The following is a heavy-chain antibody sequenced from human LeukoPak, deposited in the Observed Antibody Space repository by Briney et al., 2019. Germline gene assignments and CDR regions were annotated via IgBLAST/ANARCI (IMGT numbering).Heavy chain of an antibody. Sequence: ASVKVSCKTSGYIFSGYYMHWVRQASGQGLEWMGWLNPNSGNTAYAQKFQGRVTITRNTSISTAYMELSSLRSDDTAVYYCAIGWKPFYFDYWGQGTLVTVSS. D-gene: IGHD1-1*01. CDR1: GYIFSGYY. CDR3: AIGWKPFYFDY. CDR2: LNPNSGNT. V-gene: IGHV1-8*03. J-gene: IGHJ4*02.